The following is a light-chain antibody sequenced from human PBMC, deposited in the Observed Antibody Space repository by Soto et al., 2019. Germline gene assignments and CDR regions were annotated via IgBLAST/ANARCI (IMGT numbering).Light chain of an antibody. CDR3: MQTTEFSRT. CDR1: QSLVHTDGNTY. CDR2: KIS. Sequence: EIVLNRTPLSSPVTLGQTVSISCRSSQSLVHTDGNTYLSWFQQRPGQPPRLLIYKISNRFSGVPDRFSGSGAATDFTLKISRVEAKDVGIYYCMQTTEFSRTFGQGTKVDIK. V-gene: IGKV2-24*01. J-gene: IGKJ1*01.